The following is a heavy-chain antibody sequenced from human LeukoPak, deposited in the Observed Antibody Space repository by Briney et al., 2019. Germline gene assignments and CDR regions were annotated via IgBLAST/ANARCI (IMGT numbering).Heavy chain of an antibody. D-gene: IGHD6-13*01. J-gene: IGHJ4*02. CDR3: ASILAAANQVY. CDR2: INSDGSST. V-gene: IGHV3-74*01. CDR1: GFTFSSYW. Sequence: GGSLRLSCAASGFTFSSYWMHWVRQAPGKGLVWVSRINSDGSSTSYADSVKGRFTISRDNAKNTLYLQMNSLRAEDTAVYYCASILAAANQVYWGQGTLVTVSS.